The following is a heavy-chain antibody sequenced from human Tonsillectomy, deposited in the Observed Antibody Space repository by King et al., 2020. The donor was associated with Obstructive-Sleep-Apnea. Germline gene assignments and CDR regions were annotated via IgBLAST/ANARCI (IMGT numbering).Heavy chain of an antibody. Sequence: VQLVESGGGLVQPGRSLRLSCAASGFAFDDYAMHWVRQPPGKGLEWVSGISWNSGYIAYADSVKGRFTISRDNAKNSLFLQMNSLRSEATALYYCAKVMTGTGRGFDSWGQGTLVTVSS. J-gene: IGHJ4*02. CDR3: AKVMTGTGRGFDS. CDR1: GFAFDDYA. CDR2: ISWNSGYI. V-gene: IGHV3-9*01. D-gene: IGHD1-1*01.